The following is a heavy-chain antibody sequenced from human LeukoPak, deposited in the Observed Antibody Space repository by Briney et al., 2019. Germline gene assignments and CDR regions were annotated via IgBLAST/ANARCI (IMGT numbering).Heavy chain of an antibody. CDR3: ARDRYCGGDCSDAFDI. CDR1: GFTFSNYN. V-gene: IGHV3-48*02. D-gene: IGHD2-21*02. Sequence: GGSLRLSCAASGFTFSNYNMNWVRQVPGKGPEWVSYISSSSSAIYYTHSVRGRFTISRDNAKASLYLQMNSPRDEDTAVYYCARDRYCGGDCSDAFDIWGRGTTVTVSS. J-gene: IGHJ3*02. CDR2: ISSSSSAI.